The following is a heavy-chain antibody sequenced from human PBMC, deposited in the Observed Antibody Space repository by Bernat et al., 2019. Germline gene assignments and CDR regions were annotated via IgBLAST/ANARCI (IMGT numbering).Heavy chain of an antibody. D-gene: IGHD3-10*01. Sequence: EVQLVESGGGLVKPGGSLRLSCAASGFTFSNAWMSWVRQAPGKGLEWVGRIKSKTDGGTTDYAAPVKGRFTISRDDSKNTLYLQMNSLKTEDTAVYYCTTGYGSGSKDYYDYGMDVWGQGTTVTVSS. CDR2: IKSKTDGGTT. CDR3: TTGYGSGSKDYYDYGMDV. CDR1: GFTFSNAW. V-gene: IGHV3-15*01. J-gene: IGHJ6*02.